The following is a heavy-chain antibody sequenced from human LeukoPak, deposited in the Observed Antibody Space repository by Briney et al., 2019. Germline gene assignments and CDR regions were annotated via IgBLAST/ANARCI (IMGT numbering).Heavy chain of an antibody. D-gene: IGHD6-19*01. V-gene: IGHV3-23*01. CDR2: ISGTNGNT. J-gene: IGHJ4*02. CDR3: AKDWEAVSGTPTAIDY. CDR1: GFTFSRYA. Sequence: GGSLILSCGASGFTFSRYAMSWVRQAPGKGLEWVSGISGTNGNTYYADSVKGRFTISRDNSKNTVYLQMNSLRAEDTALYYCAKDWEAVSGTPTAIDYWGRGTLVTVSS.